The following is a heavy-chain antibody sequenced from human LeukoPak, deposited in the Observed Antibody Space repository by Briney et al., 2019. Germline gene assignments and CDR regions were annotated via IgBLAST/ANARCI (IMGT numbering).Heavy chain of an antibody. D-gene: IGHD4/OR15-4a*01. CDR3: ARRVGAYSHPYDY. V-gene: IGHV3-53*01. Sequence: PGGSLRLSCTVSGFTVSSNSMSWVRQAPGKGLEWVSFIFSSTHYSDSVKGRFTISRDNSKNTLYLQMNSLRAEDTAVYYCARRVGAYSHPYDYWGQGTLVTVSS. CDR1: GFTVSSNS. CDR2: IFSST. J-gene: IGHJ4*02.